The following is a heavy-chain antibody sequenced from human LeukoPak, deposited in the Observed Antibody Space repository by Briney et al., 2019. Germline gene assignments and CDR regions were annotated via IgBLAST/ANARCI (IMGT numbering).Heavy chain of an antibody. J-gene: IGHJ6*02. CDR1: GYTFTSYD. CDR2: MNPNSGNT. CDR3: ARGPKQYYDFWSGYGWNYYYYGMDV. Sequence: ASVKVPCKASGYTFTSYDINWVRQATGQGLEWMGWMNPNSGNTGYAQKFQGRVTMTRNTSISTAYMELSSLRSEDTAVYYCARGPKQYYDFWSGYGWNYYYYGMDVWGQGTTVTVPS. V-gene: IGHV1-8*01. D-gene: IGHD3-3*01.